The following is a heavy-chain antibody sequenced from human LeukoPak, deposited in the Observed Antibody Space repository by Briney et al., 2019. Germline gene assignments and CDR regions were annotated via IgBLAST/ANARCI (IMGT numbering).Heavy chain of an antibody. V-gene: IGHV3-23*01. CDR3: AKDLGRYRNNFFDY. CDR2: ISGSGGGT. D-gene: IGHD1-26*01. J-gene: IGHJ4*02. CDR1: GFTFSSIA. Sequence: GGSLRLSCAASGFTFSSIAMSWVRQAPDKGLEWVSTISGSGGGTYYADSVKGRFTISRDDSKNTLYLQMNSLRADGTAVYYCAKDLGRYRNNFFDYWGQGNLVTVSS.